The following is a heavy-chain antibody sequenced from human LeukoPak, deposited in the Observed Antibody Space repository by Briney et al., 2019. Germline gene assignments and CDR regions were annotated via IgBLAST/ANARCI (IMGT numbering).Heavy chain of an antibody. D-gene: IGHD2-2*01. CDR2: IYYSGST. V-gene: IGHV4-59*01. J-gene: IGHJ5*02. CDR3: AIWRGLGYCSSTSCFRFDP. CDR1: GGSISSYY. Sequence: SETLSLTCTVSGGSISSYYWSWIRQPPGKGLEWIGYIYYSGSTNYNPSLKSRVTISVDTSKNQFSLKLSSVTAADTAVYYCAIWRGLGYCSSTSCFRFDPWRQGTLVTVSS.